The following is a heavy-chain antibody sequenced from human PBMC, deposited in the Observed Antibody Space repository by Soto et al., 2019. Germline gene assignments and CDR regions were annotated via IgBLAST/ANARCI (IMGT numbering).Heavy chain of an antibody. CDR2: INHSGST. D-gene: IGHD4-17*01. Sequence: SETLSLTCAVYGGSFSGYYWSWIRQPPGKGLEWIGEINHSGSTNYNPSLKSRVTISVDTSKNQFSLKLSSVTAADTAVYYCARITVTTKRGTFQHWGQGTLVTVSS. CDR1: GGSFSGYY. V-gene: IGHV4-34*01. J-gene: IGHJ1*01. CDR3: ARITVTTKRGTFQH.